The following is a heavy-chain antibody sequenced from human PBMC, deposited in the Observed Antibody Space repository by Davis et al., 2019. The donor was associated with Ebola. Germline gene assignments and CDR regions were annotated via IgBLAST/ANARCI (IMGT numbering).Heavy chain of an antibody. V-gene: IGHV4-4*02. D-gene: IGHD3-22*01. Sequence: GSLRLSCAVSGGSISSSNWWSWVRQPPGKGLEWIGEIYHSGSTNYNPSLKSRVTISVDKSKNQFSLKLSSVTAADTAVYYCARDPGYYDSSGYYRYYYYGMDVWGKGTTVTVSS. J-gene: IGHJ6*04. CDR2: IYHSGST. CDR1: GGSISSSNW. CDR3: ARDPGYYDSSGYYRYYYYGMDV.